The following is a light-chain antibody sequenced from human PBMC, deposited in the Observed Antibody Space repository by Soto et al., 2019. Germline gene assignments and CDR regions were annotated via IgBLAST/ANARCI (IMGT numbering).Light chain of an antibody. CDR3: QQYNHYSWT. Sequence: DIQMTQSPSTLSASVGDRVTITCRASQSSSSWLAWYQQKPGKAPKLLIYKASTLESGVPSRFSGSGSGTDFTLTISSLQTEDFATYYCQQYNHYSWTFGQGTKVEIK. CDR2: KAS. J-gene: IGKJ1*01. V-gene: IGKV1-5*03. CDR1: QSSSSW.